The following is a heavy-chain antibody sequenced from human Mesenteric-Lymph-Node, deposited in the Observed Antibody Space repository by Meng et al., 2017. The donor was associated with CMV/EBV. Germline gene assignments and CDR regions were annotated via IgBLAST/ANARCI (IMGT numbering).Heavy chain of an antibody. CDR3: AKDDIWGGRFDP. J-gene: IGHJ5*02. V-gene: IGHV3-23*01. CDR1: GFTFSSYA. CDR2: TSGSGGNT. D-gene: IGHD5-12*01. Sequence: GESLKISCAASGFTFSSYAMSWVRQAPGKGLEWVSATSGSGGNTYYADSVKGRFTISRDNSKNTLYLQMNSLRAEDTAVYYCAKDDIWGGRFDPWGQGTLVTVSS.